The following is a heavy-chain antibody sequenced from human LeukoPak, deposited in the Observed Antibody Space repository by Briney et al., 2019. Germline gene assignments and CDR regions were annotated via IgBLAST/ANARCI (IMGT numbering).Heavy chain of an antibody. CDR2: ISGSGGST. J-gene: IGHJ4*02. CDR1: GFTFSNYA. V-gene: IGHV3-23*01. CDR3: AKIAAAGLNFDY. D-gene: IGHD6-13*01. Sequence: GGSLRLSCAASGFTFSNYAMNWVRQAPGKGLEWVSVISGSGGSTYYADSVKGRFTISRDNSKNTLYLQMNSLRAEDTAVYYCAKIAAAGLNFDYWGQGTLVTVSS.